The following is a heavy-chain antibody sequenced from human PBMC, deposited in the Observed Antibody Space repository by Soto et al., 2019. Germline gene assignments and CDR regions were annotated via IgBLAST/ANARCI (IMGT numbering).Heavy chain of an antibody. CDR2: ISYDGSNK. D-gene: IGHD6-13*01. CDR3: RKAARSMDF. J-gene: IGHJ6*02. V-gene: IGHV3-30*18. Sequence: GGSLRLSCAVSGFTLGSYGMHWVRQAPSKGLEWVAVISYDGSNKYYADSVKGRFTISRDNPKHTLYLQMNSVRAEDTAVYYCRKAARSMDFCGQGTTVTVSS. CDR1: GFTLGSYG.